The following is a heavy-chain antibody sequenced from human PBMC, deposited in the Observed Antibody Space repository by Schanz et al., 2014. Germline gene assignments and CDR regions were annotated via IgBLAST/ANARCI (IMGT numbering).Heavy chain of an antibody. J-gene: IGHJ4*02. V-gene: IGHV3-23*04. CDR2: ITGSGSKT. Sequence: EAQLVESGGGLVKPGGSLRLSCAASGFTFSSYSMNWVRQAPGRGLEWVSAITGSGSKTYYADSVKGRFTIARDNSKNTLFLQMDSLRVEDTAVYYCMAMGRNTSHYFDHWGQGTLVTVSS. CDR1: GFTFSSYS. CDR3: MAMGRNTSHYFDH. D-gene: IGHD1-1*01.